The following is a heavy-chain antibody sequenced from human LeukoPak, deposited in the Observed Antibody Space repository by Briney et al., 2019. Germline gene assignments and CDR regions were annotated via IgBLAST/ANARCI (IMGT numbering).Heavy chain of an antibody. J-gene: IGHJ4*02. D-gene: IGHD6-13*01. V-gene: IGHV4-38-2*02. CDR1: GGSISSGYY. Sequence: SETLSLTCTVSGGSISSGYYWGWIRQPPGKGLQWIGSNHSGSTYYNPSLKSRVTISIDTSKNQVSLKLSSVTAADTAVFYCARMLVPDYFDNWGQGTLVTVSS. CDR3: ARMLVPDYFDN. CDR2: NHSGST.